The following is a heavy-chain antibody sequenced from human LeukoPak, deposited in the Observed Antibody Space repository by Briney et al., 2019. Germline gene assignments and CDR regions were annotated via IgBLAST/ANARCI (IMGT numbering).Heavy chain of an antibody. J-gene: IGHJ6*03. Sequence: SETLSLTCTVSGGSISSSNYFWGWVRQPPGKGLEWIGTISYSGTTHDNPSLKSRVIISVDTSKKQFSLRLRSVTAADTAVYYCAREGIAVADTYYYYYMDVWGKGTWVTVSS. V-gene: IGHV4-39*07. CDR3: AREGIAVADTYYYYYMDV. D-gene: IGHD6-19*01. CDR2: ISYSGTT. CDR1: GGSISSSNYF.